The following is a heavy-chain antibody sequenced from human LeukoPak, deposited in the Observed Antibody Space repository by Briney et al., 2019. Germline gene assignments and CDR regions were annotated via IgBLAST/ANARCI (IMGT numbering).Heavy chain of an antibody. Sequence: TSETLSLTCTVSGGSISSSSYYWNWIRQPPGKGLEWIGEINHSGSTNYNPSLKSRVTISVDTSKNQFSLKLSSVTAADTAVYYCAKEANIAAAIVWFDPWGQGTLVTVSS. D-gene: IGHD6-13*01. CDR2: INHSGST. CDR3: AKEANIAAAIVWFDP. V-gene: IGHV4-39*07. J-gene: IGHJ5*02. CDR1: GGSISSSSYY.